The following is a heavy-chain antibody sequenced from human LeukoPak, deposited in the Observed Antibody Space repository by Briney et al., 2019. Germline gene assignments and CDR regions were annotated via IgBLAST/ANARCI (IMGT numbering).Heavy chain of an antibody. J-gene: IGHJ3*02. D-gene: IGHD3-22*01. CDR1: GYTFTSYG. CDR2: ISAYNGNT. CDR3: ARDRFGFGSTYYYDSSGYLGAFDI. V-gene: IGHV1-18*01. Sequence: ASVKVSCKASGYTFTSYGISWVRQAPGQGLEWMGWISAYNGNTNYAQKLQGRVTMTTDTSTSTAYMELRSLRSDDTAVYYCARDRFGFGSTYYYDSSGYLGAFDIWGQGTMVTVSS.